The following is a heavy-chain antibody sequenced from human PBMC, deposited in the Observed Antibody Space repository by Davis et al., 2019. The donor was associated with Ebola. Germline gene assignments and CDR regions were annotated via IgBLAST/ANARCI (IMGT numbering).Heavy chain of an antibody. J-gene: IGHJ4*02. D-gene: IGHD6-19*01. CDR3: ARDGQWLGFYFDY. V-gene: IGHV3-21*01. Sequence: GGSLRLSCAASGFTFSSYSMNWVRQAPGKGLEWVSSISSSSSYIYYADSVKGRFTISRDNAKNSLYLQMNSLRAEDTAVYYCARDGQWLGFYFDYWGQGTLVTVSS. CDR2: ISSSSSYI. CDR1: GFTFSSYS.